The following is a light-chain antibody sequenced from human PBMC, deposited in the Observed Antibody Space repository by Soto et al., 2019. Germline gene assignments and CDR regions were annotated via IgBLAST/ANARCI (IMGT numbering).Light chain of an antibody. CDR2: EGS. V-gene: IGLV2-23*03. CDR1: SSDVGSYKL. CDR3: CSYAGSSTFV. Sequence: QSALTQPASVSGSTGQSITISCTGTSSDVGSYKLVSWYQQHPGKAPNLMIYEGSKRPSGVSNRFSGSKSGNTASLTISGLQAEDAADYYCCSYAGSSTFVLGGGTKVTVL. J-gene: IGLJ2*01.